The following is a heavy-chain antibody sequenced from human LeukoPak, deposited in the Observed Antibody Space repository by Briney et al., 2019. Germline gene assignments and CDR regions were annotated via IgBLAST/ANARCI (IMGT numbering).Heavy chain of an antibody. CDR3: ARDTGRGDGYFDY. D-gene: IGHD5-24*01. CDR1: GGTFSNYA. CDR2: INPSGGST. V-gene: IGHV1-46*01. J-gene: IGHJ4*02. Sequence: GASVKVSCKASGGTFSNYAISWVRQAPGQGLEWMGIINPSGGSTSYAQKFQGRVTMTRDMSTSTVYMELSSLRSEDTAVYYCARDTGRGDGYFDYWGQGTLVTVSS.